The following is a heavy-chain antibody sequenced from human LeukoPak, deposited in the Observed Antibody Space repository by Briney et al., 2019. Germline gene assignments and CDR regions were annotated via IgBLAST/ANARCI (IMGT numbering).Heavy chain of an antibody. CDR2: IKSKTDGGTT. CDR1: GFTFSNAW. D-gene: IGHD1-26*01. J-gene: IGHJ4*02. V-gene: IGHV3-15*01. CDR3: TTESVGATFESRYSDY. Sequence: GGSLRLSCAASGFTFSNAWMSWVRQAPGKGLEWVGRIKSKTDGGTTDYAAPVKGRFTISRDDSKNTLYLQMNSLKTEDTAVYYCTTESVGATFESRYSDYWGQGTLVTVSS.